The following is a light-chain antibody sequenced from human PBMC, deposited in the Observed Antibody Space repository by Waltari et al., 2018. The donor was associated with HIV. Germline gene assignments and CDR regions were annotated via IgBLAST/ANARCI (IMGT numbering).Light chain of an antibody. CDR2: GAS. V-gene: IGKV1-39*01. Sequence: DIQVTQSPSSLSASVGDRVTIICRTSENISTFLNWFQQKPGKIPRLLIYGASSLESGVPSRFSGTGSGTDFSLTISGLQPEDFATYYCLQGYSSILTFGPGTKVEVK. CDR3: LQGYSSILT. CDR1: ENISTF. J-gene: IGKJ3*01.